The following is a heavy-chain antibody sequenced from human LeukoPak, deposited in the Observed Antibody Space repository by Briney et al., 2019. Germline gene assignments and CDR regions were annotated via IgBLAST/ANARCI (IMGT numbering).Heavy chain of an antibody. J-gene: IGHJ4*02. D-gene: IGHD1-26*01. Sequence: HPGGSLRLSCAASGFTVSSNYMSWVRQAPGKGLEWVSVIYSGGSTYYADSVKGRFTISRDNSKNTLYLQMNSLRAEDTAVYYCAKDLVTGGSYPDYWGQGTLVTVSS. CDR3: AKDLVTGGSYPDY. CDR1: GFTVSSNY. V-gene: IGHV3-53*01. CDR2: IYSGGST.